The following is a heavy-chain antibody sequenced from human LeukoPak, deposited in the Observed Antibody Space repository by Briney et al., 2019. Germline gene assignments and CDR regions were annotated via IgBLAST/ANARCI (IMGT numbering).Heavy chain of an antibody. CDR1: GGSISSSSYY. Sequence: KPSETLSLTCTVSGGSISSSSYYWGWIRQPPGKGLEWIGSIYYSGSAYYNPSHKSRVTISVDTSKNQFSPSLSSVTAADTAVYHCARHSGIGMAQLYFDYWGQGTLVTVSS. J-gene: IGHJ4*02. V-gene: IGHV4-39*01. CDR2: IYYSGSA. D-gene: IGHD1-26*01. CDR3: ARHSGIGMAQLYFDY.